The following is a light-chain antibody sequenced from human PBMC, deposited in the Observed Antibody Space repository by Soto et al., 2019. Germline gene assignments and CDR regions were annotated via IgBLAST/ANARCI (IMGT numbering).Light chain of an antibody. Sequence: EVVLTQSAATLSLSPGERATLSCRASQSVSSHLAWYQQKPGQAPRLLIYDASNRATGIPARFSGSGSGTDFTLTIISLEPEDFAVYYCQHRANWPITFGGGTKVEIK. V-gene: IGKV3-11*01. CDR1: QSVSSH. CDR2: DAS. J-gene: IGKJ4*01. CDR3: QHRANWPIT.